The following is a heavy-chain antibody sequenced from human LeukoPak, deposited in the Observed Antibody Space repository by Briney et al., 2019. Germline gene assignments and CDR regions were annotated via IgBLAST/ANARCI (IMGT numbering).Heavy chain of an antibody. CDR1: GGSISSYY. CDR2: IYYSGRT. J-gene: IGHJ3*01. Sequence: SETLSLTCTVSGGSISSYYWSWIRQPPGKGLEWMGYIYYSGRTSYNPSLTSRVTISVDTPKNQFSLELSSVTAADTAVYYCARHGGTTAVNDAFDVWGQGTTVTVSS. V-gene: IGHV4-59*08. CDR3: ARHGGTTAVNDAFDV. D-gene: IGHD1/OR15-1a*01.